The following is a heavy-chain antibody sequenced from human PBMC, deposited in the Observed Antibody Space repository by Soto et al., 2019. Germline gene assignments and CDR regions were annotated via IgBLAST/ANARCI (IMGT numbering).Heavy chain of an antibody. Sequence: SLRLSCVASGFTFSSYWMSWVRQAPGRGLEWLANIKPDGSEKWYVDSVKGRFTISRDNAKNSLYLQMNSLRAEDTAVYFCARGDYYDTSGPFSDAFDIWGQGTMVTVSS. D-gene: IGHD3-22*01. J-gene: IGHJ3*02. CDR1: GFTFSSYW. V-gene: IGHV3-7*04. CDR2: IKPDGSEK. CDR3: ARGDYYDTSGPFSDAFDI.